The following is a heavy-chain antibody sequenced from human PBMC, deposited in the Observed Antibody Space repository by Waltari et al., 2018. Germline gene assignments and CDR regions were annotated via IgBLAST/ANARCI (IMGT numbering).Heavy chain of an antibody. CDR3: ASKGSRGRYYYGMDV. CDR1: GGTFSSYA. J-gene: IGHJ6*02. V-gene: IGHV1-69*10. CDR2: IIPILGRA. Sequence: QVQLVQSGAEVKKTGSSVKVSCKASGGTFSSYAISWVRQAPGQGLEWMGGIIPILGRANYAQKFQGRVTSTADKATSTAYMELSSLRSEDTAVYYCASKGSRGRYYYGMDVWGQGTTVTVSS.